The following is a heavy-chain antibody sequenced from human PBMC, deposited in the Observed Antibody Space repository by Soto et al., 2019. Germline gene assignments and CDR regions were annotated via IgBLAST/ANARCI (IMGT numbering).Heavy chain of an antibody. J-gene: IGHJ3*02. V-gene: IGHV4-30-2*01. D-gene: IGHD3-10*01. Sequence: PSETLSLTCAVSGGSISSGGYSWSWIRQPPGKGLEWIGYIYHSGSTYYNPSLKSRVTISVDRSKNQFSLKLSSVTAADTAVYYCARDGSGRPETIWGQGTMVTVSS. CDR2: IYHSGST. CDR1: GGSISSGGYS. CDR3: ARDGSGRPETI.